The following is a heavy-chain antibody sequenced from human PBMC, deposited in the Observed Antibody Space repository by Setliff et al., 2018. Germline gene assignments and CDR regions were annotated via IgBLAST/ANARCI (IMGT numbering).Heavy chain of an antibody. Sequence: LSLTCAVYGASFSGSYCSWIRQSPGKGLEWIGEINHTGSPNWIGEINHSGSPNYNPSLKSRVTMSVDTSTNNFSLKMTSVTAADTAVYYCARDNTIVGATDYWGPGALVTVSS. CDR3: ARDNTIVGATDY. D-gene: IGHD1-26*01. J-gene: IGHJ4*02. V-gene: IGHV4-34*01. CDR2: INHSGSP. CDR1: GASFSGSY.